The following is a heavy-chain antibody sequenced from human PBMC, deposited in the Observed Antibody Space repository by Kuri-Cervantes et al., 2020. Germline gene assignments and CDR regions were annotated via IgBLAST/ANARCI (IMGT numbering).Heavy chain of an antibody. CDR3: ARWNYYDSSGYYWFES. CDR1: GGSTSSYY. CDR2: IYYSGST. D-gene: IGHD3-22*01. V-gene: IGHV4-59*01. Sequence: SETLSLTCTVSGGSTSSYYWSWIRQPPGKGLEWIGYIYYSGSTNYNPSLKSRVTISVDTSKNQFSLKLSSVTAADTAVYYCARWNYYDSSGYYWFESWGQGTLVTVSS. J-gene: IGHJ5*01.